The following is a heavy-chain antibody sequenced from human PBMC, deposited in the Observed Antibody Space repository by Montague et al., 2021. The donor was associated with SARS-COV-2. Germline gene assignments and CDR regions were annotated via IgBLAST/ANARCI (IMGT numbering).Heavy chain of an antibody. CDR3: ARVVRYYDFWSGYTEYYYYGMDV. Sequence: SETLSLTCTVSGGSISSYFWSWIRQPPGKGLEWIGSIYYSGTTNYSPSLKSRVTISVDTSKNQFSLKLSSVTAADTAVYYCARVVRYYDFWSGYTEYYYYGMDVWGLGTTVTVSS. J-gene: IGHJ6*02. CDR2: IYYSGTT. V-gene: IGHV4-59*01. D-gene: IGHD3-3*01. CDR1: GGSISSYF.